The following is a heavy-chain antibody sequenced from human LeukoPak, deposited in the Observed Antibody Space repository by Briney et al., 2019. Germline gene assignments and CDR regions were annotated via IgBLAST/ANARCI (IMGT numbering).Heavy chain of an antibody. CDR2: IGSSGAGT. J-gene: IGHJ5*02. V-gene: IGHV3-23*01. CDR3: AKGYYTTTTCYNWFDP. Sequence: GGSLRLSCAASGFTFSSYAMTWVRQGPGEGLEWVSTIGSSGAGTYYADSVKGRFTISRDISKNTLYLQMNSLRAEDTAVYYCAKGYYTTTTCYNWFDPWGQGTLVTVSS. D-gene: IGHD2-2*01. CDR1: GFTFSSYA.